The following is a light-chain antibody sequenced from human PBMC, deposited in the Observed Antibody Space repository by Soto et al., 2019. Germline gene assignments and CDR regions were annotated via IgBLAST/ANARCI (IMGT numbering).Light chain of an antibody. CDR3: CSYAGSSTYV. V-gene: IGLV2-23*01. CDR1: SRDVGSYNL. J-gene: IGLJ1*01. Sequence: QSVLTQPASVSGSPGQSIAISCTGTSRDVGSYNLVSWYQQHPSKAPKVMIYEGTKRPSGVSDRFSGSKSGNTASLTISGLQADDEADYYCCSYAGSSTYVFGTGTKLTVL. CDR2: EGT.